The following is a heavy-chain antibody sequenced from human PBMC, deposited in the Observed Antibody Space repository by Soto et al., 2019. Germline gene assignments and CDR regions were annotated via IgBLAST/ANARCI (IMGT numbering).Heavy chain of an antibody. D-gene: IGHD4-17*01. CDR3: AKDPTYDYGYFDS. CDR2: IRTSVGDT. Sequence: LRLSCSASGFTFSSYAMNWVRQAPGKGLEWVSTIRTSVGDTYYAASVKGRFTISRDNSKSTVYLHLNSLRAEDTAIYYCAKDPTYDYGYFDSWGQGTLVTVSS. J-gene: IGHJ4*02. CDR1: GFTFSSYA. V-gene: IGHV3-23*01.